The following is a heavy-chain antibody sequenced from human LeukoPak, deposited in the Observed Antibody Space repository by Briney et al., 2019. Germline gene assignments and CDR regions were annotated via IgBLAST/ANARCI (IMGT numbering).Heavy chain of an antibody. CDR2: IYASGST. CDR1: GGSISSGSYD. CDR3: ARVLAGIAAAGPYYYMDV. D-gene: IGHD6-13*01. V-gene: IGHV4-61*02. Sequence: SQTLSLTCTVSGGSISSGSYDWSWIRQPAGNGLEWIGRIYASGSTNYNPYLKSPVTISVDTSKNQLSLKLSSVTAADTAVYYCARVLAGIAAAGPYYYMDVWGKGTTVTVSS. J-gene: IGHJ6*03.